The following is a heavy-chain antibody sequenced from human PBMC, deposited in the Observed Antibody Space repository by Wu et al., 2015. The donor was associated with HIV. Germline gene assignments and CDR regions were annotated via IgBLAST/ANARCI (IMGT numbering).Heavy chain of an antibody. V-gene: IGHV1-18*01. J-gene: IGHJ4*02. D-gene: IGHD1-26*01. Sequence: QVQLVQSGGEVKKPGDSVKVSCKASGYTLTTYAISWVRQAPGQGLEWMGWISAYNGNTNYAQKLQGRVTMTTDTSTSTAYMELRSLRSDDTAVYYCARDGPIVGATSYWGQGTLVTVSS. CDR3: ARDGPIVGATSY. CDR2: ISAYNGNT. CDR1: GYTLTTYA.